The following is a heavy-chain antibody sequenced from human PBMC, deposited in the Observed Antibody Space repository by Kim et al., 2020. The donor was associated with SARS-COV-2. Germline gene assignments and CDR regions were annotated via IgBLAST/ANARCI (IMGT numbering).Heavy chain of an antibody. D-gene: IGHD3-10*01. Sequence: SPSLKNRLTISKDTSKNQVVLTMTTMDPVDTATYYCAHQLWFGELSSFDYWGQGTLVTVSS. V-gene: IGHV2-5*01. J-gene: IGHJ4*02. CDR3: AHQLWFGELSSFDY.